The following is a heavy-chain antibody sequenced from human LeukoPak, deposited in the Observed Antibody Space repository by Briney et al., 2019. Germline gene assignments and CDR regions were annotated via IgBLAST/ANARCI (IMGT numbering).Heavy chain of an antibody. V-gene: IGHV1-69*13. D-gene: IGHD6-13*01. Sequence: SVKVSCKASGGTFSSYAISWVRQAHGQGLEWMGGIIPIFGTANYAQKFQGRVTITADESTSTAYMELSSLRSEDTAVYYCARESSSSSRWFDPWGQGTLVTVSS. CDR2: IIPIFGTA. CDR1: GGTFSSYA. CDR3: ARESSSSSRWFDP. J-gene: IGHJ5*02.